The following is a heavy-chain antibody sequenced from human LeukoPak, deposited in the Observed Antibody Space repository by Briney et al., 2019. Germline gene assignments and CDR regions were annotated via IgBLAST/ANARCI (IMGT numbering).Heavy chain of an antibody. J-gene: IGHJ6*02. Sequence: PGGSLRLSCAASGFTFSSYAMHWVRQAPGKGLEWVAVISYDGSNKYYADSVKGRFTISRDNSKNTLYLQMNSLRAEDTAVYYCARVGVLAMTGLELYGMDVWGQGTTVTVSS. CDR3: ARVGVLAMTGLELYGMDV. V-gene: IGHV3-30-3*01. CDR2: ISYDGSNK. CDR1: GFTFSSYA. D-gene: IGHD3-9*01.